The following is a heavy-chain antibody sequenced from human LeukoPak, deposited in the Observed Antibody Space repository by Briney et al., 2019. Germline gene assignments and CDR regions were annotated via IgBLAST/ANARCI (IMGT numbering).Heavy chain of an antibody. CDR2: MNPNSGNT. CDR3: ARQIVATMGDFDY. Sequence: ASVKVSCKASGYTFTSYGISWVRQATGQGLEWMGWMNPNSGNTGYAQKFQGRVTMTRNTSISTAYMELSSLRSEDTAVYYCARQIVATMGDFDYWGQGTLVTVSS. D-gene: IGHD5-12*01. V-gene: IGHV1-8*02. J-gene: IGHJ4*02. CDR1: GYTFTSYG.